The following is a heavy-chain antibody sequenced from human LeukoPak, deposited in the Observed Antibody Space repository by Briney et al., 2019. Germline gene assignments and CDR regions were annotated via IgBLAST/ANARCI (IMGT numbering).Heavy chain of an antibody. J-gene: IGHJ6*03. D-gene: IGHD6-13*01. CDR3: TTAVHSSSWSSHYYYYMDV. Sequence: GGSLRLSCAASGFTFSDHYMDWVRQAPGKGLEWVGRIKSKTDGGTTDYAAPVKGRFTISRDDSKNTLYLQMNSLKTEDTAVYYCTTAVHSSSWSSHYYYYMDVWGKGTTVTVSS. V-gene: IGHV3-15*01. CDR2: IKSKTDGGTT. CDR1: GFTFSDHY.